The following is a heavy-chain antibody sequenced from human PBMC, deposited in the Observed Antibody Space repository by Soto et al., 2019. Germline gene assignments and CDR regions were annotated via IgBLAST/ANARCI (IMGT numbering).Heavy chain of an antibody. CDR2: ISANSGNT. CDR3: ALPSCGGDCYSPFDY. Sequence: ELQLLESGGGFVQPGGSLRLSCTASGFGLSTYAISWVRQAPGKGLEWVSVISANSGNTDYAGSVKGRFTISRDKSENTVFLQMNRLRAEDTAVYYCALPSCGGDCYSPFDYWGQGTLVTVSS. CDR1: GFGLSTYA. J-gene: IGHJ4*02. D-gene: IGHD2-21*02. V-gene: IGHV3-23*01.